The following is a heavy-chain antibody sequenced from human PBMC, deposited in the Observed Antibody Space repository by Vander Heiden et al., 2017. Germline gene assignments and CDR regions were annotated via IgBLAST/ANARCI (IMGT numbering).Heavy chain of an antibody. CDR2: IIPIDGST. Sequence: QVHVVQSGAEVKRPGSSVKVSLQDSEGTFSPFAISWVRQAPGQGLEWMGGIIPIDGSTKYAPRFQDRVTVSADKSTSTAYMHLSSLRSEDTALYYCVRGYYYDTSGYFRGIEYWGQGTLVTVSS. CDR3: VRGYYYDTSGYFRGIEY. V-gene: IGHV1-69*10. CDR1: EGTFSPFA. J-gene: IGHJ4*02. D-gene: IGHD3-22*01.